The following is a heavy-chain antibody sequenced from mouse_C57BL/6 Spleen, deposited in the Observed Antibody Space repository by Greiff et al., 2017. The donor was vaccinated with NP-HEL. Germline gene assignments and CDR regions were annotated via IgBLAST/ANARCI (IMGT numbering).Heavy chain of an antibody. D-gene: IGHD2-10*02. J-gene: IGHJ4*01. CDR2: IWSGGST. CDR1: GFSLTSYG. CDR3: ARSGYGLYAMDY. V-gene: IGHV2-2*01. Sequence: VKVVESGPGLVQPSQSLSITCTVSGFSLTSYGVHWVRQSPGKGLEWLGVIWSGGSTDYNAAFISRLSISKDNSKSQVFFKMNSLQADDTAIYYCARSGYGLYAMDYWGQGTSVTVSS.